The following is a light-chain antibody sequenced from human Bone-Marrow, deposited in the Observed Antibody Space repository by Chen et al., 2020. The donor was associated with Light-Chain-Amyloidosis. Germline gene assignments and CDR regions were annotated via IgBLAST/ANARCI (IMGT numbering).Light chain of an antibody. V-gene: IGLV3-21*02. CDR1: NIGSTS. Sequence: SYVLTQPSSVSVAPGQTATIACGGNNIGSTSLHWYQQTPGQAPLLVVYDDRYRPSGIPERLSGSESGNTATLTISRVEAGDEADYYWQVWDRSSDRPVFGGGTKLTVL. CDR2: DDR. J-gene: IGLJ3*02. CDR3: QVWDRSSDRPV.